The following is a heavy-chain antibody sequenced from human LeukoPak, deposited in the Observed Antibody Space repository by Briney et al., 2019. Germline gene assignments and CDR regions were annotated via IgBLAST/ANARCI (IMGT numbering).Heavy chain of an antibody. J-gene: IGHJ5*02. D-gene: IGHD2-21*02. V-gene: IGHV3-48*01. CDR2: IIRVSNIR. CDR3: MRDNPRCCGVVPANIDDL. Sequence: GGSLRLSCAASGVICCRDSMNCVRPALGGGLEWSSHIIRVSNIRSYAVTVRGRFHIARDNARMSLYMQMHSLRADDAAMYYCMRDNPRCCGVVPANIDDLWGQGTLVTVSS. CDR1: GVICCRDS.